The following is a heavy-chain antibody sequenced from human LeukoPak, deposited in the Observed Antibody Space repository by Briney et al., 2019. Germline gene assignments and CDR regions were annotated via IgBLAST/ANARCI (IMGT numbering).Heavy chain of an antibody. D-gene: IGHD5-18*01. J-gene: IGHJ6*02. V-gene: IGHV4-34*01. CDR3: ARARGYSYGYLRDYYYGMDV. Sequence: SETLSLTCAVYGGSFSGYYWSWIRQPPGKGLEWIGEINHSGSTNYNPSLKSRVTISVDTSKNQFSLKLSSVTAADTAVYYCARARGYSYGYLRDYYYGMDVWGQGTTVTVSS. CDR2: INHSGST. CDR1: GGSFSGYY.